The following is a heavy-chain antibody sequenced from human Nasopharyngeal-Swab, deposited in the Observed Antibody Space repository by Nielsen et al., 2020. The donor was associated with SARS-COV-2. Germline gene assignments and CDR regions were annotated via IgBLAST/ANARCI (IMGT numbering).Heavy chain of an antibody. Sequence: GESLKISCVASEFTISSFSMTWVRQAPGKGLEWVADINEDGSDKYYVDSVKGRFTISRDNAKNSLFLQLNSLRAEDSAVYYCAASRGTAVDYFDYWGQGTLVTVSS. CDR1: EFTISSFS. D-gene: IGHD3-16*01. CDR2: INEDGSDK. CDR3: AASRGTAVDYFDY. V-gene: IGHV3-7*01. J-gene: IGHJ4*02.